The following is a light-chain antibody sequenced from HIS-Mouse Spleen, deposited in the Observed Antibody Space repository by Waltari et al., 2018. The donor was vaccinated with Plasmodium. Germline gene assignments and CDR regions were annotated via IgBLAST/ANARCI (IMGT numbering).Light chain of an antibody. CDR3: CSYAGSSTFV. J-gene: IGLJ3*02. V-gene: IGLV2-23*03. CDR2: EGS. Sequence: QSALTQPASVSGSPGQSITISCTGTSSDVGSSYLVSWYQQHPGKAPKPMIYEGSKRPSGVSNRFSGSKSGNTASLTISGLQAEDEADYYCCSYAGSSTFVFGGGTKLTVL. CDR1: SSDVGSSYL.